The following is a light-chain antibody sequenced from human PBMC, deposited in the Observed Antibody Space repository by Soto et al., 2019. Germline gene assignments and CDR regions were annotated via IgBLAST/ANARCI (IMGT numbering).Light chain of an antibody. J-gene: IGKJ2*01. V-gene: IGKV3-20*01. CDR3: QQYGSSPYT. CDR1: QSVSSSY. CDR2: GAS. Sequence: EIVLTQSPGALSLSPGERATLSCRTSQSVSSSYLAWYQQKPGQAPRLLIYGASSRATDIPDRFSGSGSGTDFTLTISRLEPEDFAVYFCQQYGSSPYTFGQGTKVDI.